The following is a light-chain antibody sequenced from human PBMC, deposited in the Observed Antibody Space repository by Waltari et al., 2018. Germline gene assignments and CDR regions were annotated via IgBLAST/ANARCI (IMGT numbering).Light chain of an antibody. Sequence: RARQSLTRRYLAWYQQKPGQAPRLLIYGASSRAAGIPDRFSGSGSGTDFTLTSSRLEPEDFAVYYCQQYGSSVMYTFGQGTKLEIK. V-gene: IGKV3-20*01. CDR3: QQYGSSVMYT. J-gene: IGKJ2*01. CDR1: QSLTRRY. CDR2: GAS.